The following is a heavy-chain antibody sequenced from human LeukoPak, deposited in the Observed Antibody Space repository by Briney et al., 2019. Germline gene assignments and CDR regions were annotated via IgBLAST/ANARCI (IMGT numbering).Heavy chain of an antibody. D-gene: IGHD4-17*01. Sequence: PGGSLRLSCAASGFTFSSYAMSWVRQAPGKGLEWVAVISYDGSNKYYADSVKGRFTISRDNSKNTLYLQMNSLRAEDTAVYYCARGDYGDWNYFDYWGQGTLVIVSS. V-gene: IGHV3-30-3*01. CDR3: ARGDYGDWNYFDY. CDR1: GFTFSSYA. CDR2: ISYDGSNK. J-gene: IGHJ4*02.